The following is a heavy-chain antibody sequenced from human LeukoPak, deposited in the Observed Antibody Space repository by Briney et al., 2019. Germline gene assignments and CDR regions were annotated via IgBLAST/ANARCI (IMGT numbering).Heavy chain of an antibody. CDR2: IHYSGSP. CDR3: ARHSNWNGGVDWFDP. D-gene: IGHD1-20*01. Sequence: PPETLSLTCTVSGGSNYWSWIRQPPGKGLEWIAYIHYSGSPNYNPSLKSRVTISIDTSKNQFSLKLNSVTAADTAVYYCARHSNWNGGVDWFDPWGQGTQVTVSS. CDR1: GGSNY. J-gene: IGHJ5*02. V-gene: IGHV4-59*08.